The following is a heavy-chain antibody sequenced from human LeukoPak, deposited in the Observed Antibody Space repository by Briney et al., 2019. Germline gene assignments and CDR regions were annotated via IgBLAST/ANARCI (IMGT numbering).Heavy chain of an antibody. Sequence: PSETLSLTCAVYGGSFSGYYCSWIRQPPGKGLEWIGEINHSGSTNYNPSLKSRVTISVDTSKNQFSLKLSSVTAADTAVYYCARGYSGYDRRGKNYYYYYMDVWGKGTTVTVSS. CDR2: INHSGST. D-gene: IGHD5-12*01. CDR3: ARGYSGYDRRGKNYYYYYMDV. V-gene: IGHV4-34*01. CDR1: GGSFSGYY. J-gene: IGHJ6*03.